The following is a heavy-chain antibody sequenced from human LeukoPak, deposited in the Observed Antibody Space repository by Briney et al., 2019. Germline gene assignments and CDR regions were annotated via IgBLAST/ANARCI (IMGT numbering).Heavy chain of an antibody. CDR2: IYYSGST. V-gene: IGHV4-59*01. CDR3: ARTVTYTQTYGMDV. Sequence: SETLSLTCTVSGGSISSYYWSWIRQPPGKGLEWIGYIYYSGSTNYNPSLKSRVTISVDTSKNQFSLKLSSVTAADTAVYYCARTVTYTQTYGMDVWGQGTTVTVSS. J-gene: IGHJ6*02. CDR1: GGSISSYY. D-gene: IGHD4-17*01.